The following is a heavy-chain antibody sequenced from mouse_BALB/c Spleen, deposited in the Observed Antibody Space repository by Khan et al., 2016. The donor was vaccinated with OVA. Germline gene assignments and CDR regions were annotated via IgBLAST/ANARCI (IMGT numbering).Heavy chain of an antibody. CDR1: GFNIKDTY. CDR3: ARGGWSYAMDY. V-gene: IGHV14-3*02. CDR2: IDPANGNT. D-gene: IGHD1-1*02. J-gene: IGHJ4*01. Sequence: VQLKESGAELVKPGASVKLSCTASGFNIKDTYVHWVNQRPEQGLEWIGRIDPANGNTKYDPKFQGKATITADTSSNTAYLHLSSLTSEDTAVCYCARGGWSYAMDYWGQGTSVTVSS.